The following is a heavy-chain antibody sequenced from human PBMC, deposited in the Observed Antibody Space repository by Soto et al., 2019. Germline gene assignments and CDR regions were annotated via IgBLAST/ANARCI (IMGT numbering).Heavy chain of an antibody. Sequence: GSLRLSCAASGFTFSSYWMSWVRQAPGKGLEWVANIKQDGSEKYYVDSVKGRFTISRDNAKNSLYLQMNSLRAEDTAVYYCARDLNYYDSSGYYYGMDVWGQGTTVTVSS. D-gene: IGHD3-22*01. J-gene: IGHJ6*02. CDR3: ARDLNYYDSSGYYYGMDV. CDR2: IKQDGSEK. V-gene: IGHV3-7*03. CDR1: GFTFSSYW.